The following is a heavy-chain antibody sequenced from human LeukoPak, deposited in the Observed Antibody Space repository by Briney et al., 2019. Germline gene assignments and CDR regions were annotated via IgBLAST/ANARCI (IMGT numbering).Heavy chain of an antibody. Sequence: GGSLRLSCAASGFTFSSYAMSLVRQAPGKGLEWVSAISGSGGSTYYADSVKGRFTISRDNSKNTLYLQMNSLRAEDTAVYYCAKVVTMIVVAPFDYWGQGTLVTVSS. V-gene: IGHV3-23*01. D-gene: IGHD3-22*01. CDR1: GFTFSSYA. CDR3: AKVVTMIVVAPFDY. J-gene: IGHJ4*02. CDR2: ISGSGGST.